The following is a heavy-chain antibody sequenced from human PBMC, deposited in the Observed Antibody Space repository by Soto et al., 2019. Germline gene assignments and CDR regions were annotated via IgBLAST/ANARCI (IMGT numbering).Heavy chain of an antibody. V-gene: IGHV3-30*18. J-gene: IGHJ4*02. D-gene: IGHD5-18*01. CDR1: GFTFSSYG. CDR3: AKDQGRGGYSYGYFSPYFDY. Sequence: GGSLRLSCAASGFTFSSYGMHWVRQAPGKXLEWVAVISYDGSNKYYADSVKGRFTISRDNSKNTLYLQMNSLRAEDTAVYYCAKDQGRGGYSYGYFSPYFDYWGQGTLVTVSS. CDR2: ISYDGSNK.